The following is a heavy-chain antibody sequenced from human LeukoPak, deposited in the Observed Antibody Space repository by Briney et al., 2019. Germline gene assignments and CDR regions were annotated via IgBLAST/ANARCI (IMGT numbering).Heavy chain of an antibody. V-gene: IGHV5-51*01. Sequence: GESLKISCKGSGYSFTSYWIGWVRQMPGKGLEWMRIIYPGDSDTRYSPSFQGQVTISADKSISTAYLQWSSLKASDTAMYYCARAEPYLTGYYDGAFDIWGQGTMVTVSS. J-gene: IGHJ3*02. CDR1: GYSFTSYW. D-gene: IGHD3-9*01. CDR3: ARAEPYLTGYYDGAFDI. CDR2: IYPGDSDT.